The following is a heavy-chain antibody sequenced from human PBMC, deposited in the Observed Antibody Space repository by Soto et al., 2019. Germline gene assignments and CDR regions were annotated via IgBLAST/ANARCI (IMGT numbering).Heavy chain of an antibody. V-gene: IGHV3-48*02. CDR3: ARRNWDYYCTMDV. CDR1: GFTFSSYD. J-gene: IGHJ6*02. D-gene: IGHD7-27*01. Sequence: GGSLRLSCAASGFTFSSYDMNWVRQAPGKGLEWVSYISGGSTTIYYADSVKGRFTISRDNAKNSLYLQMNSLRDKDTAVYYCARRNWDYYCTMDVWGQGTTFTVSS. CDR2: ISGGSTTI.